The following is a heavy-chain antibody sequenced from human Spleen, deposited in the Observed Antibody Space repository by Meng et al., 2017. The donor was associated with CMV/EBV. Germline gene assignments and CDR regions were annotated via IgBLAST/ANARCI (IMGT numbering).Heavy chain of an antibody. J-gene: IGHJ4*02. CDR3: ARDVWGYYDSGLDY. CDR1: EFPFSRYS. CDR2: ISTSSTYI. V-gene: IGHV3-21*04. D-gene: IGHD3-22*01. Sequence: SEFPFSRYSMNWVRQAPGKGLEWVSSISTSSTYIYYADSVKGRFTISRDNDKNSLYLQMNSLRSEDTAVYYCARDVWGYYDSGLDYWGQGTLVTVSS.